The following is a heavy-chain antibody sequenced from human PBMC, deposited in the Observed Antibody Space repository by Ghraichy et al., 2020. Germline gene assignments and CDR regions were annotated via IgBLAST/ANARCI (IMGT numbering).Heavy chain of an antibody. J-gene: IGHJ4*02. CDR1: GFTFSSYA. CDR3: AKVRGGFIVGATFVY. CDR2: ISGSGGST. D-gene: IGHD1-26*01. Sequence: GGSLRLSCAASGFTFSSYAMSWVRQAPGKGLEWVSAISGSGGSTYYADSVKGRFTISRDNSKNTLYLQMNSLRAEDTAVYYCAKVRGGFIVGATFVYWGQGTLVTVSS. V-gene: IGHV3-23*01.